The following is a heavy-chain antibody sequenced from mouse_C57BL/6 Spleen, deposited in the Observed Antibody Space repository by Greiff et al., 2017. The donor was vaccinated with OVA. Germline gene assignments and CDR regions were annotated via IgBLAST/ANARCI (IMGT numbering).Heavy chain of an antibody. CDR3: ARGFITTVVANFDY. V-gene: IGHV1-26*01. Sequence: EVQLQQSGPELVKPGASVKISCKASGYTFTDYYMNWVKQSHGKSLEWIGDINPNNGGTSYNQKFKGKATLTVDKSSSTAYMELRSLTSEDSAVYYCARGFITTVVANFDYWGQGTTLTVSS. CDR1: GYTFTDYY. D-gene: IGHD1-1*01. CDR2: INPNNGGT. J-gene: IGHJ2*01.